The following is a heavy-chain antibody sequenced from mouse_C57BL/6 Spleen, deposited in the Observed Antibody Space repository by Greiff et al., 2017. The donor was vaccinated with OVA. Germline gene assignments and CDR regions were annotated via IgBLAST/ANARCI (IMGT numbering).Heavy chain of an antibody. CDR1: GYSITSGYY. J-gene: IGHJ2*01. V-gene: IGHV3-6*01. Sequence: EVKLMESGPGLVKPSQSLSPTCSVTGYSITSGYYWNWIRQFPGNKLEWMGYISYDGSNNYNPSLKNRISITRDTSKNQFFLKLNSVTTEDTATYYCAREGSYDGYYFDYWGQGTTLTVSS. D-gene: IGHD2-3*01. CDR2: ISYDGSN. CDR3: AREGSYDGYYFDY.